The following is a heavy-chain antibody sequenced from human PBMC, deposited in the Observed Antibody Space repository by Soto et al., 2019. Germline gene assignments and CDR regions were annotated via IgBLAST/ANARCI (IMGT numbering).Heavy chain of an antibody. D-gene: IGHD3-10*01. CDR3: ARSKKYYYGSGSYYNYGPFDY. CDR2: IDWGDDK. CDR1: GFSLSTSGMC. J-gene: IGHJ4*02. V-gene: IGHV2-70*01. Sequence: SGPTLVNPTQTLTLTCTFSGFSLSTSGMCVSWIRQPPGKALEWLALIDWGDDKYYSTSLKTRLTISKDTSKNQVVLTMTNMDPVDTATYYCARSKKYYYGSGSYYNYGPFDYWGQGTLVTVSS.